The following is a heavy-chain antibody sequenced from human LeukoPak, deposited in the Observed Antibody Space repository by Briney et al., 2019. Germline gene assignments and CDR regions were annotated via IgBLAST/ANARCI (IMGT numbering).Heavy chain of an antibody. CDR1: GYSFTSYW. CDR3: ARQRTYYDSSGYYSLFDY. V-gene: IGHV5-51*01. J-gene: IGHJ4*02. CDR2: IYPGDSDT. D-gene: IGHD3-22*01. Sequence: GESLKISCKGSGYSFTSYWIGWVRQMPGKGLKWMGIIYPGDSDTRYSPSFQGQVTISADKSISTAYLQWSSLKASDTAMYYCARQRTYYDSSGYYSLFDYWGQGTLVTVSS.